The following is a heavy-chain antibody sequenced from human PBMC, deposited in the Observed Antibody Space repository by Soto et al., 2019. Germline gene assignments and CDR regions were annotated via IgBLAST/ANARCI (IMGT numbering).Heavy chain of an antibody. CDR1: GGSFSGYY. D-gene: IGHD3-3*01. CDR3: ARGSGYYDFWSGYYGDAFDI. V-gene: IGHV4-34*01. Sequence: SETLSLTCAVYGGSFSGYYWSWIRQPPGKGLEWIGYINYSGSTNYNPSLKSRVTISVDTSKNQFSLKLSSVTAADTAVYYCARGSGYYDFWSGYYGDAFDIWGQGTMVTVS. CDR2: INYSGST. J-gene: IGHJ3*02.